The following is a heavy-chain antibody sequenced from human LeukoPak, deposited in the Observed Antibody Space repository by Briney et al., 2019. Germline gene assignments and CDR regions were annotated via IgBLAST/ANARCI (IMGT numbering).Heavy chain of an antibody. CDR3: ARATTLITGWFDP. J-gene: IGHJ5*02. Sequence: GASVKVSCKASGYTFTGYYMHWVRQAPGQGLEWMGWINPNSGGTNYAQKFQGRVTMTRDTSISTAYMELSRLRSDDTAVYYCARATTLITGWFDPWGQGTLVTVSP. CDR2: INPNSGGT. V-gene: IGHV1-2*02. D-gene: IGHD4-17*01. CDR1: GYTFTGYY.